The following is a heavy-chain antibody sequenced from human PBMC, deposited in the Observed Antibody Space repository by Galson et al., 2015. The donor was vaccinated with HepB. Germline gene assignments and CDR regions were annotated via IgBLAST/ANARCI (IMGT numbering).Heavy chain of an antibody. CDR1: GYTFTSYW. CDR2: IYPGDSDT. D-gene: IGHD2-15*01. J-gene: IGHJ3*02. Sequence: QSGAEMKKPGESLKISCKGSGYTFTSYWIAWVRQMPGKGLEWMGIIYPGDSDTRYSPSFQGQVTISADKSISTAHLQWSSLKAADTAIYYCARRGYCSGGSCHSHAFDIWGQGTMVTVSS. CDR3: ARRGYCSGGSCHSHAFDI. V-gene: IGHV5-51*01.